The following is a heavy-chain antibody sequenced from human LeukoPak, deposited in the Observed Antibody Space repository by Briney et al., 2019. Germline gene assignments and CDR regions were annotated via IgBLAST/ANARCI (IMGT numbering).Heavy chain of an antibody. D-gene: IGHD2-21*02. J-gene: IGHJ4*02. V-gene: IGHV1-69*13. CDR1: GGTFSSYA. Sequence: ASVKVPCKASGGTFSSYAISWVRQAPGQGLEWMGGIIPIFGTANYAQKFQGRVTITADESTSTAYMELSSLRSEDTAVYYCARDRSAEYCGGDCYSGGRFDYWGQGTLVTVSS. CDR3: ARDRSAEYCGGDCYSGGRFDY. CDR2: IIPIFGTA.